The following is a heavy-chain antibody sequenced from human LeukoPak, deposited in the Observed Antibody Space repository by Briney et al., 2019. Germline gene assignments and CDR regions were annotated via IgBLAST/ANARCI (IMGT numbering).Heavy chain of an antibody. V-gene: IGHV3-73*01. D-gene: IGHD3-22*01. CDR3: LCDSSGYHKYYYGMDV. CDR1: GFTFSSYA. J-gene: IGHJ6*02. CDR2: IRSKANSYAT. Sequence: GGSLRLSCAASGFTFSSYAMHWVRQASGKGLEWVGRIRSKANSYATAYAASVKGRFTISRDDSKNTAYLQMNSLKTEDTAVYYCLCDSSGYHKYYYGMDVWGQGTTVTVSS.